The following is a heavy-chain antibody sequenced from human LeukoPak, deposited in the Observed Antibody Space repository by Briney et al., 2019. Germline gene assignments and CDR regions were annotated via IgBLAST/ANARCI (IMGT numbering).Heavy chain of an antibody. CDR3: ATGATSGYEY. Sequence: GGSLRLSCAASGFTFSAYWMHWVRQVPGKGPVWVSFIKSDERTTNYADSVKGRFTISRDNARNTVDLQMNNLRADDTAVYYCATGATSGYEYWGQGTLVTVSS. J-gene: IGHJ4*02. D-gene: IGHD5-12*01. CDR1: GFTFSAYW. CDR2: IKSDERTT. V-gene: IGHV3-74*01.